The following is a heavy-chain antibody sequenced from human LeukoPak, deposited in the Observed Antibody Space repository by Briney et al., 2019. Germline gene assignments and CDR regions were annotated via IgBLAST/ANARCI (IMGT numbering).Heavy chain of an antibody. Sequence: LETLSLTCAVYGGSFSGYYWSWLRQPPGKGLEWIGEINHSGSTNYNPSLKSRVTISVDTSKNQFSLKLSSVTAADTAVYYCARRSVAGYFDYWGQGTLVTVSS. D-gene: IGHD6-19*01. CDR2: INHSGST. CDR3: ARRSVAGYFDY. V-gene: IGHV4-34*01. CDR1: GGSFSGYY. J-gene: IGHJ4*02.